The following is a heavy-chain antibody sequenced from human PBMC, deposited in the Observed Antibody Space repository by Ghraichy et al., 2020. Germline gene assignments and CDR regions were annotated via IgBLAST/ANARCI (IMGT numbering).Heavy chain of an antibody. J-gene: IGHJ4*02. CDR3: ARGHTYSGSKDY. CDR2: ISYSGST. D-gene: IGHD5-12*01. Sequence: SETLSLTCTVSGGSINSFYWNWVRQPPGKGLEWIGFISYSGSTNYNPSLKSRVTISIDTSRNYFSLKLTSVTAADTAVYYCARGHTYSGSKDYWGQGTLVTVSS. V-gene: IGHV4-59*01. CDR1: GGSINSFY.